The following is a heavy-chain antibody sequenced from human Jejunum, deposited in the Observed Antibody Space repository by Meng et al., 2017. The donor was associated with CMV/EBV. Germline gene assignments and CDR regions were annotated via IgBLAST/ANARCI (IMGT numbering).Heavy chain of an antibody. CDR2: IKSKTDGGTT. D-gene: IGHD2-2*01. V-gene: IGHV3-15*01. CDR1: FTCSKDW. J-gene: IGHJ5*02. Sequence: FTCSKDWMNWVRQAPGKGLEWVGRIKSKTDGGTTDYAAPVKGRFTISRDDSKNTLYLQMNSLKTEDTAVYYCTRHSIVVVPAAGFDPWGQGTLVTVSS. CDR3: TRHSIVVVPAAGFDP.